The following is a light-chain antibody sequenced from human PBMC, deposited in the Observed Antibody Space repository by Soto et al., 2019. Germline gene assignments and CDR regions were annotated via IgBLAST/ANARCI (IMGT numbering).Light chain of an antibody. V-gene: IGKV1-5*03. CDR1: QSMSYW. Sequence: DIQMTQSPSTLSASVGDRVTITCRASQSMSYWLAWYQLKPGKGPKLLIYKATNLETGVPSRFSGIGSGIEFTLTSSSLQPDDFGTYYCQQYNNYWGLTFGGGTKVEIK. CDR2: KAT. J-gene: IGKJ4*01. CDR3: QQYNNYWGLT.